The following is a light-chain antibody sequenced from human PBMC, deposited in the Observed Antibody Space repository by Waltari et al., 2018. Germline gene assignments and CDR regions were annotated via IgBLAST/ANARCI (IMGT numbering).Light chain of an antibody. V-gene: IGKV4-1*01. Sequence: DIVMTQSPDSLAVSLGERATINCKSSQSVLFSSKIRSYLACYQQKPGQSPKLVLYWASTREYGVPDRFSGSGSATDFTLTISSLQAEDVAVYYCQQYYSSPFTFGPGTKLEIK. J-gene: IGKJ3*01. CDR1: QSVLFSSKIRSY. CDR2: WAS. CDR3: QQYYSSPFT.